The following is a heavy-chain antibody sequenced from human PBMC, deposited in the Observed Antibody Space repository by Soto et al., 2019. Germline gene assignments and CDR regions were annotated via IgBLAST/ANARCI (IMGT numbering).Heavy chain of an antibody. CDR1: GFTFSSYW. CDR3: ARDIPNYYGSGSYYDAFDI. Sequence: GGSLRLSCAASGFTFSSYWMHWVRQAPGKGLVWVSRINSDGSSTSYADSVKGRFTISRDNAKNTLYLQMNSLRAEDTAVYYCARDIPNYYGSGSYYDAFDIWGQGTMVTVSS. D-gene: IGHD3-10*01. CDR2: INSDGSST. J-gene: IGHJ3*02. V-gene: IGHV3-74*01.